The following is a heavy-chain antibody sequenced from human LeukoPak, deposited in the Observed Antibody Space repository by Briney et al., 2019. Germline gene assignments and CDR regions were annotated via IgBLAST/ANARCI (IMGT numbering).Heavy chain of an antibody. D-gene: IGHD3-10*01. V-gene: IGHV3-33*01. CDR2: IWYDGSNK. Sequence: GGSLRLSCAASGFTFSSYGMHWVRQAPGKGLEWVAVIWYDGSNKYYADSVKGRFTISRDSSKNTLYLQMNSLRAEDTAVYYCATDYGSGSYYRYYFDYWGQGTLVTVSS. CDR1: GFTFSSYG. J-gene: IGHJ4*02. CDR3: ATDYGSGSYYRYYFDY.